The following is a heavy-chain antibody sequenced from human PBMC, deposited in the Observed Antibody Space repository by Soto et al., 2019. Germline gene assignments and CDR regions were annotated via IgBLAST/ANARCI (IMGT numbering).Heavy chain of an antibody. CDR1: GYSFTSYG. D-gene: IGHD2-2*01. J-gene: IGHJ5*02. CDR3: AREDIVVVPAAIDWIWFDP. CDR2: ISAYNGNT. Sequence: ASMRVSCKASGYSFTSYGISWVRQAPGQGLEWMGWISAYNGNTNYAQKLQGRVTMTTDTSTSTAYMELRSLRSDDTAVYYCAREDIVVVPAAIDWIWFDPWGQGTLVTVSS. V-gene: IGHV1-18*01.